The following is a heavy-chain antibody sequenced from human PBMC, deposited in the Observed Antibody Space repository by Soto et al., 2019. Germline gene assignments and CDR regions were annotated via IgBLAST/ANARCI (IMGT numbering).Heavy chain of an antibody. CDR2: IRGSGGST. CDR3: ARRGSGSYYDY. D-gene: IGHD1-26*01. J-gene: IGHJ4*02. CDR1: GFTFSSYA. Sequence: EVQLLAYGGGLVQPGGSLRLSCAASGFTFSSYAMRWVRHAPGKGLEWVSAIRGSGGSTYYADSVKGRLTISRDNSKNTLYLQMNSLRAEDTAVYYCARRGSGSYYDYWGQGTLVTVSS. V-gene: IGHV3-23*01.